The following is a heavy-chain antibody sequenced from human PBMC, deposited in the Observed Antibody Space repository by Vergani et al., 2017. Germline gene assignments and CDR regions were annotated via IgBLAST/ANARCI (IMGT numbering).Heavy chain of an antibody. Sequence: QVQLRESGPGLVKPPGTLSLTCAVSGDSVSSVKWWSWVRQSPGKGLESIGEISHSGSINYNPSLKSRVTMSIDTSNNQFSLKLSSVTAADTAVYFCARYNGDYISNYGMDVWGQGTTVTVSS. V-gene: IGHV4-4*01. CDR2: ISHSGSI. D-gene: IGHD4-17*01. CDR1: GDSVSSVKW. J-gene: IGHJ6*02. CDR3: ARYNGDYISNYGMDV.